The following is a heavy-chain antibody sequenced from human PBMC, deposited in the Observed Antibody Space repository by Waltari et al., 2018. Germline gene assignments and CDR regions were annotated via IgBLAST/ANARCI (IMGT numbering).Heavy chain of an antibody. CDR1: GGTFSSYA. CDR3: ARDGSGSYNS. Sequence: QVQLVQSGAEVKKPGSSVKVPCTASGGTFSSYAISWVRQAPGQGREWMGGIIPIFGTANYAQKFQGRFTITTDESTSTAYMELSSLRSEDTAVYYCARDGSGSYNSWGQGTLVTVSS. CDR2: IIPIFGTA. D-gene: IGHD3-10*01. V-gene: IGHV1-69*05. J-gene: IGHJ4*02.